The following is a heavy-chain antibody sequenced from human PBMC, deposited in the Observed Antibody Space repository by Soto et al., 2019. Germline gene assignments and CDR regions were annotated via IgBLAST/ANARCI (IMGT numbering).Heavy chain of an antibody. J-gene: IGHJ4*02. CDR2: MFYGGST. CDR1: RASITSNSYY. Sequence: QLQLQESGPGLVKPSETLSLTCSVSRASITSNSYYWGWIRQSPGKGLEWIGSMFYGGSTYYNPSLKSRVTVSADTSKNGFSLKLTSVTAADTAVYYCASFSGSGEYFTFQADYWGQGAQVIVSS. CDR3: ASFSGSGEYFTFQADY. V-gene: IGHV4-39*02. D-gene: IGHD3-10*01.